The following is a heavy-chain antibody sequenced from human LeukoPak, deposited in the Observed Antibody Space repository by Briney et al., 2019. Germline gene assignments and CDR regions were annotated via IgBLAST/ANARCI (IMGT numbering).Heavy chain of an antibody. V-gene: IGHV1-2*02. Sequence: ASVKVSCKASGYTFTGYYIHWVRQAPGQGLEWMGWIRGDNGGTNFAQKFRGRVTMTRDTSISTAYMELSRLRSDDTAVYYCARGVPIVVVPAAQIDYWGQGTLVTVSS. D-gene: IGHD2-2*01. CDR3: ARGVPIVVVPAAQIDY. CDR2: IRGDNGGT. CDR1: GYTFTGYY. J-gene: IGHJ4*02.